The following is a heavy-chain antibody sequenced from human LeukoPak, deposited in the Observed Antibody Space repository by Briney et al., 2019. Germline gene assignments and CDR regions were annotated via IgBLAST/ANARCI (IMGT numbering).Heavy chain of an antibody. J-gene: IGHJ1*01. CDR1: GFTFSSYA. CDR2: ISGSGGST. D-gene: IGHD2-15*01. Sequence: GGSLRLSCAATGFTFSSYAMSWVRQAPGKGLEWVSAISGSGGSTYYADSVKGRFTISRDNSKNTLYLQMNSLRAEDTAVYHCANDIVVVVAAAVEYFQHWGQGTLVTVSS. V-gene: IGHV3-23*01. CDR3: ANDIVVVVAAAVEYFQH.